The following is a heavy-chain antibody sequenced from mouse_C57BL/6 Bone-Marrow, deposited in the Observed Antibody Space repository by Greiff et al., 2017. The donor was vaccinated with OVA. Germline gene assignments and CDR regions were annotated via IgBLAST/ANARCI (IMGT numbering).Heavy chain of an antibody. CDR3: ARDPLITTVVHDD. V-gene: IGHV1-81*01. D-gene: IGHD1-1*01. CDR1: GYTFTSYG. J-gene: IGHJ2*01. Sequence: QVQLKESGAELARPGASVKLSCKASGYTFTSYGISWVKQRTGQGLEWIGEIYPRSGNTYYNEKFKGKATLTADKSSSTAYMELRSLTSEDSAVYFCARDPLITTVVHDDWGQGTTLTVSS. CDR2: IYPRSGNT.